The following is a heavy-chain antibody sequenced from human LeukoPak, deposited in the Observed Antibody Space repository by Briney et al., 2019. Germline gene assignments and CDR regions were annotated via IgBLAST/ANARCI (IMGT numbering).Heavy chain of an antibody. D-gene: IGHD1-14*01. CDR3: AKLDHASLDY. J-gene: IGHJ4*02. CDR2: IQYDGSTE. Sequence: PGESLRLSCAASGFTFNAYGMHWVRQAPGKGLEWVSFIQYDGSTEYYADSVKGRFTISRDNSKKTLYLQMNSLRAEDTAVYYCAKLDHASLDYWGQGTLVTVSS. CDR1: GFTFNAYG. V-gene: IGHV3-30*02.